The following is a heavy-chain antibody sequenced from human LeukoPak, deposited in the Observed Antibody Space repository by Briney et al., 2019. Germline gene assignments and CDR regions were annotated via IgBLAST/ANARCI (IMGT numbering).Heavy chain of an antibody. CDR3: AKDKGIAAAGPTPATYYFDY. CDR2: ISWDGGST. CDR1: GFTFDDYA. Sequence: GGSLRLSCAASGFTFDDYAMHWVRQAPGKGLEWVSLISWDGGSTYYADSVKGRFTISRDNSKNSLYLQMNSLRAEDTALYYCAKDKGIAAAGPTPATYYFDYWGQGTLVTVSS. D-gene: IGHD6-13*01. V-gene: IGHV3-43D*03. J-gene: IGHJ4*02.